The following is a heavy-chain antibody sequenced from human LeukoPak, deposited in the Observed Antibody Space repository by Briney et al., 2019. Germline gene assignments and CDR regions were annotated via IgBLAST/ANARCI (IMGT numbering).Heavy chain of an antibody. V-gene: IGHV3-21*01. CDR3: ARDMSATMVRGVPFDY. J-gene: IGHJ4*02. D-gene: IGHD3-10*01. CDR2: ISSSSSYI. CDR1: GSTFSSYS. Sequence: GGSLRLSCAASGSTFSSYSMNWVRQAPGKGLEWVSSISSSSSYIYHADSVKGRFTISRDNAKNSLYLQMNSLRAEDTAVYYCARDMSATMVRGVPFDYWGQGTLVTVSS.